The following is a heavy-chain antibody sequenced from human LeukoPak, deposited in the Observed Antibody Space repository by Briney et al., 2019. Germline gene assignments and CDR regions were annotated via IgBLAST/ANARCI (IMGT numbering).Heavy chain of an antibody. J-gene: IGHJ4*02. CDR2: FIAYNGDT. CDR3: ARVRGIIQLGQIRFDY. D-gene: IGHD5-18*01. V-gene: IGHV1-18*01. CDR1: GYTFTSYS. Sequence: ASVKVSCKASGYTFTSYSISWVRQAPGQGLEWMGWFIAYNGDTNYAQKLQGRVTMTTDTSTSTAYMELRSLRSDDTAVYYCARVRGIIQLGQIRFDYWGQGTLVTVSS.